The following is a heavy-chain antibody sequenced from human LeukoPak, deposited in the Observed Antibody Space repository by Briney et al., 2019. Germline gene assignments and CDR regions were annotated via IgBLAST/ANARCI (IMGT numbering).Heavy chain of an antibody. CDR1: GFSFSSYD. Sequence: GGSLRLSCAASGFSFSSYDMHWVRQATGKRLEWVSVIGTTGETYYPGSVKGRFTISRENAKNSVYLQMNSLRAGDTAVYYCARGRGSYLDYWGQGTLVTVSS. D-gene: IGHD3-10*01. CDR2: IGTTGET. CDR3: ARGRGSYLDY. V-gene: IGHV3-13*01. J-gene: IGHJ4*02.